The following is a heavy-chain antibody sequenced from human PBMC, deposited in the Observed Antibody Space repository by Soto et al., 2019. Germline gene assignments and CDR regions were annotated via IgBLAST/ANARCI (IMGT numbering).Heavy chain of an antibody. J-gene: IGHJ6*02. CDR2: IRSKANSYAT. CDR1: GFTFSGSA. D-gene: IGHD6-13*01. CDR3: TSPKIAAAGYYYYGMDV. Sequence: EVQLVESGGGLVQPGGSLKLSCAASGFTFSGSAMHWVRQASGKGLEWVGRIRSKANSYATAYAASVKGRFTICRDDSKNTAYLQMNSLKTEDTAVYYCTSPKIAAAGYYYYGMDVWGQGTTVTVSS. V-gene: IGHV3-73*01.